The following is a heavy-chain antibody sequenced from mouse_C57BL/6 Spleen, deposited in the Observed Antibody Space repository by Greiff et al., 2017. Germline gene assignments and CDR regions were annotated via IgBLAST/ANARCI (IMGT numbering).Heavy chain of an antibody. V-gene: IGHV6-3*01. J-gene: IGHJ1*03. D-gene: IGHD1-1*01. CDR2: IRLKSDNYAT. CDR1: GFTFSNYW. CDR3: TDNYYGSSYWYFDV. Sequence: DVMLVESGGGLVQPGGSMKLSCVASGFTFSNYWMNWVRQSPEKGLEWVAQIRLKSDNYATHYAESVKGRFTISRDDSKSSVYLQMNNLRAEDTGIYYCTDNYYGSSYWYFDVWGTGTTVTVSS.